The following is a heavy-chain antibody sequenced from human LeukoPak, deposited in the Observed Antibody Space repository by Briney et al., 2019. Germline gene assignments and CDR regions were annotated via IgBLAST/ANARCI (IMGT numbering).Heavy chain of an antibody. V-gene: IGHV4-31*03. Sequence: SETLSLTCTVSGGSISSGGYYWSWIRQHPGKGLEWIGYIYYSGSTYYNPSLKSRLTISVDTSKNLFPLKLSSVSAADTAVYYCARGGGDVYNVFDYWGQGTLVTVSS. CDR1: GGSISSGGYY. CDR3: ARGGGDVYNVFDY. J-gene: IGHJ4*02. D-gene: IGHD5-24*01. CDR2: IYYSGST.